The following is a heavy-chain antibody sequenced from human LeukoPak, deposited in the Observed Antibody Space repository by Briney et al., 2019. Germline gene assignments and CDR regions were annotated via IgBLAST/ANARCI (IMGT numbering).Heavy chain of an antibody. D-gene: IGHD1-1*01. Sequence: PGGSLRLSCAASGFTFSSYAMHWVRQAPGKGLEWVAVISYDGSNKYYADSVKGRFTISRDNSMNTLYLQMNSLRAEDTAVYYCARDRGRLYYFDYWGQGTLVTVSS. CDR1: GFTFSSYA. V-gene: IGHV3-30-3*01. CDR2: ISYDGSNK. J-gene: IGHJ4*02. CDR3: ARDRGRLYYFDY.